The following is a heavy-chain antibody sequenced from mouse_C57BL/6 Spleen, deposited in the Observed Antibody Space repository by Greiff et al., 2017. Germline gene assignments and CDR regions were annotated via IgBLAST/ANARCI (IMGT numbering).Heavy chain of an antibody. V-gene: IGHV1-42*01. CDR1: GYSFTGYY. CDR2: INPSTGGT. CDR3: ARRAMDY. Sequence: EVQLQQSGPELVKPGASVKISCKASGYSFTGYYMHWVKQSPEKSLEWIGEINPSTGGTTYNQKFKAKATLTVDKSSSTAYMQLKSLTSEDSAVYYCARRAMDYWGQGTSVTVSS. J-gene: IGHJ4*01.